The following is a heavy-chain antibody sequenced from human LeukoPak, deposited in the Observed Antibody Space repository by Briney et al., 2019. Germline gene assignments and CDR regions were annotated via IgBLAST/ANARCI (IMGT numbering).Heavy chain of an antibody. D-gene: IGHD6-25*01. CDR3: TTVERLGIEYFQH. CDR1: GFTFGDYA. V-gene: IGHV3-15*01. Sequence: GGSLRLSCTASGFTFGDYAMSWVRQARGKWLEWVGRIKSKTDGGTTDYAAPVKGRFTISRDDSKNTLYLQMNSLKTEDTAVYYCTTVERLGIEYFQHWGQGTLVTVSS. J-gene: IGHJ1*01. CDR2: IKSKTDGGTT.